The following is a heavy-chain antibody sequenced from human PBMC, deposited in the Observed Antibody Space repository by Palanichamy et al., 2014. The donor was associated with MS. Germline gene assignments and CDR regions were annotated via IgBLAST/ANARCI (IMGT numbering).Heavy chain of an antibody. CDR2: INAGNGNT. J-gene: IGHJ4*02. CDR3: AREHDSWSGYSFDF. V-gene: IGHV1-3*01. CDR1: GYAFTNYA. Sequence: QVQLVQSGAEVKKPGASVKVSCKASGYAFTNYAIHWVRQAPGQRLEWMGWINAGNGNTKYSQKFQNRVTITRDTSADTAYMELSSLRSEDTALYYCAREHDSWSGYSFDFWGQGTLVTAPS. D-gene: IGHD3-3*01.